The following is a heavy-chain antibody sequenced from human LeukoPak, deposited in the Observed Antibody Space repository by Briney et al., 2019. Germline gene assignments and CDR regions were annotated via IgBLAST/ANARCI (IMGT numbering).Heavy chain of an antibody. CDR1: GFTFSSYA. D-gene: IGHD5-12*01. J-gene: IGHJ3*02. CDR2: ISGSGGST. CDR3: AKSDIVATIGGAFDI. Sequence: PGGSLRLSCAASGFTFSSYAMSWVRQAPGKGLGWVSAISGSGGSTYYADSVKGRFTISRDNSKNTLYLQMNSLRAEDTAVYYCAKSDIVATIGGAFDIWGQGTMVTVSS. V-gene: IGHV3-23*01.